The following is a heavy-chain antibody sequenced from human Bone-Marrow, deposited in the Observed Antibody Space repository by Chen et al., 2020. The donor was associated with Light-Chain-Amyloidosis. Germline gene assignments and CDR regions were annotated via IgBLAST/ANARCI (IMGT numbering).Heavy chain of an antibody. D-gene: IGHD4-17*01. V-gene: IGHV3-30-3*01. Sequence: QVQLVESGGGVVQPGRSLRPPCAASGFTFSSNAMHGVRQAPGKGLEWVAVISYDGYNKYYADSVKGRFTISRDNSRNTLSLQXXXLRXEDTAVYYCARDYGDFDWYFDLWGRGTLVTVSS. CDR2: ISYDGYNK. CDR3: ARDYGDFDWYFDL. CDR1: GFTFSSNA. J-gene: IGHJ2*01.